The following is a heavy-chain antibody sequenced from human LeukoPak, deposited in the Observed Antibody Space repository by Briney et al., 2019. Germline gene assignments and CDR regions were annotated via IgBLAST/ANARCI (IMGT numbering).Heavy chain of an antibody. CDR3: AKNPNRSGWHQDY. D-gene: IGHD6-19*01. Sequence: PRGSLRLSCVASEFTFSSYSMTWVRQGPERGLEWVSAISSSGASTYYADSVKGRFTISRDNSKNTLYLQMNSLTAEDTAVYYCAKNPNRSGWHQDYWGQGTLVTFSS. J-gene: IGHJ4*02. V-gene: IGHV3-23*01. CDR1: EFTFSSYS. CDR2: ISSSGAST.